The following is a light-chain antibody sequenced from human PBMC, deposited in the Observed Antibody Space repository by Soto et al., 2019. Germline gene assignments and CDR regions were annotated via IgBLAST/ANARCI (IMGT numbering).Light chain of an antibody. CDR1: SSNIGSNT. V-gene: IGLV1-44*01. J-gene: IGLJ3*02. CDR3: AAWDDSLNGPV. CDR2: NNN. Sequence: QSVLTQPPSASRTPGQRVTISCSGSSSNIGSNTVNWYQQLPGTAPRLLIYNNNQRPSGVHELFSGSKSGTSASLAISGLPSEDEADYYCAAWDDSLNGPVFGGGTKLTVL.